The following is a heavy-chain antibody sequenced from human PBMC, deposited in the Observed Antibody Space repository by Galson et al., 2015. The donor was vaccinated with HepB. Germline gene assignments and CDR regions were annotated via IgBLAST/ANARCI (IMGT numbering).Heavy chain of an antibody. CDR3: AKGGYPDWNY. D-gene: IGHD1-1*01. V-gene: IGHV3-30*18. CDR2: ISNDGSDK. J-gene: IGHJ4*02. CDR1: GFSFSHFD. Sequence: SLRLSCAASGFSFSHFDMQWVRQAPGKGLEWVTVISNDGSDKKYADSVKGRFTISRDNSKNTLYLQMNSLRDEDTAVYYCAKGGYPDWNYWGQGALVTVSS.